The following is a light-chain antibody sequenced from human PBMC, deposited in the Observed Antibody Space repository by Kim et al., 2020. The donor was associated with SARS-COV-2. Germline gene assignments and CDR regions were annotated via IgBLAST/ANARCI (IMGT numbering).Light chain of an antibody. CDR1: QSISNW. CDR2: KAS. J-gene: IGKJ1*01. CDR3: QQYNDYWT. V-gene: IGKV1-5*03. Sequence: DIQMTQSPSTLSASVGDRVTITCRASQSISNWLAWYQQKPGKAPKLLIYKASNLESGVPSRFSGSGSGTEFTLTISSLQPDDFATYYCQQYNDYWTFGQVTKVDIK.